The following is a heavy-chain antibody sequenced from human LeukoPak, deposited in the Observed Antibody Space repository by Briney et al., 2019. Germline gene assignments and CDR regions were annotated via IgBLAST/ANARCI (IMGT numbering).Heavy chain of an antibody. J-gene: IGHJ3*02. Sequence: TGGSLRLSCAASGFTFDDYAMHWVRQAPGKGLDWVSGISWNSDSIGYTDSVKGRFTISRDNAKNSLYLQMNSLRAEDMALYYCAKDMGVAGTMGAFDIWGQGTMVTVSS. D-gene: IGHD6-19*01. CDR3: AKDMGVAGTMGAFDI. CDR1: GFTFDDYA. CDR2: ISWNSDSI. V-gene: IGHV3-9*03.